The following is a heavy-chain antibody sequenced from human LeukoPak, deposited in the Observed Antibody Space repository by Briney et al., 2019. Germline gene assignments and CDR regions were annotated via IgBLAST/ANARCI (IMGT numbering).Heavy chain of an antibody. CDR1: GFTFSDYY. D-gene: IGHD5/OR15-5a*01. V-gene: IGHV3-11*04. CDR3: ASLPYNWNDD. CDR2: ISSSSSTI. J-gene: IGHJ5*02. Sequence: GGSLRLSCAASGFTFSDYYMSWIRQAPGKGLEWVSYISSSSSTIYYADSVKGRFTISRDNAKNTLYLQMNSLRAEDTAVYYCASLPYNWNDDRGQGTLVTVSS.